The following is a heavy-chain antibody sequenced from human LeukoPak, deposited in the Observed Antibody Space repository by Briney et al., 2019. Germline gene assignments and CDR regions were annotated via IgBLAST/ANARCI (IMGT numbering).Heavy chain of an antibody. CDR2: ITSSGSTI. V-gene: IGHV3-48*03. CDR1: GFTFSSHE. Sequence: GGSLRLSCAASGFTFSSHEMNWVRQAPGKGLEWVSYITSSGSTIYYAESVKGRFTISRDNAKNSLYLQMNSLRAEDTAVYYCARDYVWGSDRYTDYWGQGTLVTVSS. D-gene: IGHD3-16*02. CDR3: ARDYVWGSDRYTDY. J-gene: IGHJ4*02.